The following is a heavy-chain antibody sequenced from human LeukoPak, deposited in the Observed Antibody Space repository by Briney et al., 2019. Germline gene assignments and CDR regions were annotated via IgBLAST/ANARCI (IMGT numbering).Heavy chain of an antibody. CDR1: GFTFSSYA. J-gene: IGHJ4*02. CDR2: ISGSGGST. D-gene: IGHD6-19*01. V-gene: IGHV3-23*01. Sequence: GGSLRLSCAASGFTFSSYAVSWVRQAPGKGLEWVSAISGSGGSTYYADSVKGRFTISRDNSKNTLYLQMGSLRAEDMAVYYCARDWTVAVAGTDYWGQGTLVTVSS. CDR3: ARDWTVAVAGTDY.